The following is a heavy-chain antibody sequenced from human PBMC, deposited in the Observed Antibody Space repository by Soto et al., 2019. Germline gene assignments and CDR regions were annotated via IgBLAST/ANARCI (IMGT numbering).Heavy chain of an antibody. Sequence: SETLSLTCAVSGGSIRSNNWWSWVRQPPGKGLEWIGEIFHGGSTYYNPSLKTRVTISVDTSKNQFSLKLTSVTAADTAVYYCARDKITGLFAYWGQGTLVTVSS. CDR1: GGSIRSNNW. CDR3: ARDKITGLFAY. V-gene: IGHV4-4*02. D-gene: IGHD2-8*02. CDR2: IFHGGST. J-gene: IGHJ4*02.